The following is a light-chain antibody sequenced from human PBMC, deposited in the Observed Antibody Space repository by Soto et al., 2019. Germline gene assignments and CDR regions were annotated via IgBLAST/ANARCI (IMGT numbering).Light chain of an antibody. CDR3: SSYTSSEDVV. CDR1: SSDVGGYNY. CDR2: DVS. J-gene: IGLJ2*01. Sequence: QSVLTQPASVSGSPGQSITISCTGTSSDVGGYNYVSWYQQHPGKAPKLMIYDVSNRPSGVSNRFSGSKSGNTASLTISGLQAEDEADYYCSSYTSSEDVVFGGGTKLTVL. V-gene: IGLV2-14*01.